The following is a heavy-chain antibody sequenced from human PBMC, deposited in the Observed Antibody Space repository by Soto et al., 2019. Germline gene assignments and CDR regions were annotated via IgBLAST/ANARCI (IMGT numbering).Heavy chain of an antibody. J-gene: IGHJ4*02. Sequence: PGGPLRLSCAATVFNFVSYAMGWVRQAPGKGLEWVSGVSGSGRSPYYADSVKGRLTISKDKSKNTLYLDLNNLRSEDTAVYFCVKGKESGYRGAFDSWGQGTMVSVSS. CDR2: VSGSGRSP. D-gene: IGHD5-18*01. V-gene: IGHV3-23*01. CDR1: VFNFVSYA. CDR3: VKGKESGYRGAFDS.